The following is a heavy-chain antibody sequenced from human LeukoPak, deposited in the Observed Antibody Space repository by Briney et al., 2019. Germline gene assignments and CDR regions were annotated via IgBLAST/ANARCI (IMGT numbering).Heavy chain of an antibody. J-gene: IGHJ5*02. CDR1: GYTFTASY. CDR3: ARVLGSRVDP. CDR2: INPNSGET. V-gene: IGHV1-2*02. Sequence: PSVKVSCKTSGYTFTASYMHWVRQATEQGLEWMGWINPNSGETNYAPKFQGRVTMTRDTSISTAYMEVTRLTSDDTAIYYCARVLGSRVDPWGQGTLVTVSS.